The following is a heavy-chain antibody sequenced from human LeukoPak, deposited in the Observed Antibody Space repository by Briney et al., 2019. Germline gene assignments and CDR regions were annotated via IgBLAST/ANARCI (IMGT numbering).Heavy chain of an antibody. J-gene: IGHJ4*02. CDR2: IYYSGST. CDR1: GGSISSYY. V-gene: IGHV4-59*01. D-gene: IGHD1-7*01. Sequence: SETLSLTCTASGGSISSYYWSWIRQPPGKGLEWIGYIYYSGSTNYNPSLKSRVTISVDTSKNQFSLKLSSVTAADTAVYYCARASSELRFDYWGQGTLVTVSS. CDR3: ARASSELRFDY.